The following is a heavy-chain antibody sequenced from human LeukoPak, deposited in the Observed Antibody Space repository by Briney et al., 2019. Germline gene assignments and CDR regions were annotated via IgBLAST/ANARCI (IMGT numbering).Heavy chain of an antibody. CDR2: ISGSGGST. Sequence: GGSLRLSCAASGFTFSSYAMSWVRQAPGKGLEWVSAISGSGGSTYYADSVKGRFTISRDNSKNTYLQMNSLRAEDTAVYYCAKYSSSSYEGDWFDPWVQGTLVTVSS. J-gene: IGHJ5*02. CDR3: AKYSSSSYEGDWFDP. CDR1: GFTFSSYA. D-gene: IGHD6-13*01. V-gene: IGHV3-23*01.